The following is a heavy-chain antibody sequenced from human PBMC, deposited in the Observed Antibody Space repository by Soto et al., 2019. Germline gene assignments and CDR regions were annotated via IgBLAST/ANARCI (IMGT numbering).Heavy chain of an antibody. CDR2: INHSGTT. CDR1: GGSFSGYS. V-gene: IGHV4-34*01. Sequence: SETLSLTCAVYGGSFSGYSWTWLRQPPGKGLEWIGEINHSGTTDYNPALKSRVTMSVDTSKNQFSLKLSSVTAADTAVYYCARDVDTAMVTEYYYGMDVWGQGTTVTVSS. CDR3: ARDVDTAMVTEYYYGMDV. J-gene: IGHJ6*02. D-gene: IGHD5-18*01.